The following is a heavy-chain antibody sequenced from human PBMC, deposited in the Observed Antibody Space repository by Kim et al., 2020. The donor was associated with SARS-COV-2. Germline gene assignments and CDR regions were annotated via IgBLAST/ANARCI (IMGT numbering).Heavy chain of an antibody. CDR1: GFTFGSYT. CDR2: ISGGSSNI. Sequence: GGSLRLSCAASGFTFGSYTMSWVRQAPGKGLEWVSSISGGSSNIYYADSMKGRLTISRDNAKSSLYLQMNSLRAEDTAIYYCARVDSSTSSTAFDVWGQGTMVTVSS. V-gene: IGHV3-21*01. D-gene: IGHD2-2*01. CDR3: ARVDSSTSSTAFDV. J-gene: IGHJ3*01.